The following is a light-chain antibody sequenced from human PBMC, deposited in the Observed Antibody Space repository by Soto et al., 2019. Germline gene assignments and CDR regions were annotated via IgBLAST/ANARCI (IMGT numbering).Light chain of an antibody. CDR2: GAS. J-gene: IGKJ4*01. CDR3: QQYDKWPLT. CDR1: PSVGSN. Sequence: TVLTQSPGTLSLSPGERATLSCRTSPSVGSNLAWYQQKPGRAPRLLIFGASTRATGIPARFSGSGSGTDFTLTISSLQSEDFAVYICQQYDKWPLTVGGGTK. V-gene: IGKV3D-15*01.